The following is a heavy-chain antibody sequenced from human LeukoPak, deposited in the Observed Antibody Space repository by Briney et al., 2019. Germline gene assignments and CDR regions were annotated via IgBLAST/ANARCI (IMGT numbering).Heavy chain of an antibody. CDR2: ISSSSSYI. Sequence: KPGGSLRLSCAASGLTFINFGMTWVRQAPGKGLEWVSSISSSSSYIYYADSVKGRFTISRDNAKNSLYLQMNSLRAEDTAVYYCARGPSGYHNTGGQGTLVTVSS. CDR3: ARGPSGYHNT. CDR1: GLTFINFG. D-gene: IGHD5-12*01. J-gene: IGHJ4*02. V-gene: IGHV3-21*01.